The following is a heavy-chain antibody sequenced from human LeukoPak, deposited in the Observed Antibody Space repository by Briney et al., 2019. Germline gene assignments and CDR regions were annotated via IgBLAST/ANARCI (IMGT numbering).Heavy chain of an antibody. J-gene: IGHJ4*02. CDR1: GGSISSGSYY. CDR3: ASSIYYYDRSGYLD. Sequence: SETLSLTCTVSGGSISSGSYYWSWIRQPAGNGLEWIGRIYTSGSTNYNPSLKSRVTISLDTSKNQFSLKLTSVTAADTAVYYCASSIYYYDRSGYLDWGQGTLVTVSS. CDR2: IYTSGST. V-gene: IGHV4-61*02. D-gene: IGHD3-22*01.